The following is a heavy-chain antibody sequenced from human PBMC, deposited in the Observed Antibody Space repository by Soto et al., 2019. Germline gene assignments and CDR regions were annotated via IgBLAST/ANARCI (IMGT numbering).Heavy chain of an antibody. CDR2: INPNSGGT. V-gene: IGHV1-2*02. Sequence: QVQLVQSGAEVKKPGASVKVSCKASGYTFTGYYMHWVRQAPGQGLEWMGWINPNSGGTNYAQKFQGGVTMTRDRSISTAYMELSRLRSDDTAVYYCARESGSYSSHGMDVWGQGTTVTVSS. CDR3: ARESGSYSSHGMDV. D-gene: IGHD1-26*01. J-gene: IGHJ6*02. CDR1: GYTFTGYY.